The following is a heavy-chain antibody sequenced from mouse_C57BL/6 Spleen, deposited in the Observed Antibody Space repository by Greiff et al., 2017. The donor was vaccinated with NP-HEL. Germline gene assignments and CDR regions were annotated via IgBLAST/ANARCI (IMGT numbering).Heavy chain of an antibody. V-gene: IGHV1-69*01. CDR3: ASRDSSGYVYYSMHY. D-gene: IGHD3-2*02. CDR1: GYTFTSYW. J-gene: IGHJ4*01. Sequence: QVQLQQPGAELVMPGASVKLSCKASGYTFTSYWMHWVKQRPGQGLEWIGEIDPSDSYTNYNQKFKGKSTLTVDKSSSTAYMQLSSLTSEDSAVYYCASRDSSGYVYYSMHYWGPGTSVTVSS. CDR2: IDPSDSYT.